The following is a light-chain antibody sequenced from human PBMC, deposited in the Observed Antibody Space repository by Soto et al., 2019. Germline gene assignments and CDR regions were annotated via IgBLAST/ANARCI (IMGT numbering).Light chain of an antibody. CDR2: GAS. CDR1: QTVSSNY. V-gene: IGKV3-20*01. Sequence: EFVLTHSPGTLSLSPGERATLSCRASQTVSSNYLAWCQQRPGQAPRLLIYGASTRAAGIPDRFSGSGSGTDFTLTITRLEPEDSAVYFCQQYTGPPTTFGQGTRLEIK. CDR3: QQYTGPPTT. J-gene: IGKJ5*01.